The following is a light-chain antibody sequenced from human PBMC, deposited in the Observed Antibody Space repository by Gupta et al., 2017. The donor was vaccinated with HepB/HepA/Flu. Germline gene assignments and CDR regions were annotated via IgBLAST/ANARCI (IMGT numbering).Light chain of an antibody. J-gene: IGKJ2*03. CDR3: QQYGSSPSS. Sequence: VLTQSPASRSLSPGESATLSCRSSQSVSSSYLAWYQQKPGQAPRLLIYGASSRATGIPYRFSGSGSGTDFTLTISRLEPEDFAVYYCQQYGSSPSSFGQGTELEIK. CDR2: GAS. V-gene: IGKV3-20*01. CDR1: QSVSSSY.